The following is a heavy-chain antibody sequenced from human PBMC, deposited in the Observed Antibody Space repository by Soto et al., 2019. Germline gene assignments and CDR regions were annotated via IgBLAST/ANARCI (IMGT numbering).Heavy chain of an antibody. CDR2: IIPIFGTA. D-gene: IGHD3-22*01. CDR1: GGTFSSCA. V-gene: IGHV1-69*13. Sequence: SVKVSCKASGGTFSSCAISWVRQAPGQGLEWMGGIIPIFGTANYAQKFQGRVTITADESTSTAYMELSSLRSEDTAVYYCARANVTMIVGEYYYYYYGMDVWGQGTTVTVSS. J-gene: IGHJ6*02. CDR3: ARANVTMIVGEYYYYYYGMDV.